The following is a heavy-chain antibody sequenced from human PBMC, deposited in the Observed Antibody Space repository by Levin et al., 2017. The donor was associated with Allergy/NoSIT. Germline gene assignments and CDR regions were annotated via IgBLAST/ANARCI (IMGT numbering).Heavy chain of an antibody. J-gene: IGHJ5*02. CDR2: FYPGDSTT. CDR3: ARAVPDPYSNFASPLWFDP. V-gene: IGHV5-51*01. D-gene: IGHD4-11*01. Sequence: GESLKISCKASGYSFTTYWIGWVRQMPGKGLEWMGIFYPGDSTTRYSPSFRGQVTMSADKSVNTSYLQWSALKASDTAIYYCARAVPDPYSNFASPLWFDPWGQGTLVTVSS. CDR1: GYSFTTYW.